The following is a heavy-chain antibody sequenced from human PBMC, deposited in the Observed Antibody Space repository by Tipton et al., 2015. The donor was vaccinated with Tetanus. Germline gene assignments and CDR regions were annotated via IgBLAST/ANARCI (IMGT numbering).Heavy chain of an antibody. Sequence: QVQLVQSGAEVKKPGASVKVSCKASGYTFTGYHLHWVRQAPGQGLEWMGWVNPKNGGTDSAQKFQGRVALTRDTSINTAYMELSRLGSGDTAVYYCAFGLAVAGSDALDFWGQGTMVTVSS. CDR3: AFGLAVAGSDALDF. V-gene: IGHV1-2*02. J-gene: IGHJ3*01. CDR2: VNPKNGGT. CDR1: GYTFTGYH. D-gene: IGHD6-19*01.